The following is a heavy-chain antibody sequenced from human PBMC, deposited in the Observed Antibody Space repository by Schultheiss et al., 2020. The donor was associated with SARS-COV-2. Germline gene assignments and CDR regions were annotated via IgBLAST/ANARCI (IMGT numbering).Heavy chain of an antibody. Sequence: GESLKISCAASGFTFSNAWMSWVRQAPGKGLEWVGRIKSKTDGGTTDYAAPVKGRFTISRDDSKNTLYLQMNSLKTEDTAEYYCVPFGSSWTPLVDYWGQGTLVTVSS. D-gene: IGHD6-13*01. CDR3: VPFGSSWTPLVDY. CDR1: GFTFSNAW. J-gene: IGHJ4*02. CDR2: IKSKTDGGTT. V-gene: IGHV3-15*01.